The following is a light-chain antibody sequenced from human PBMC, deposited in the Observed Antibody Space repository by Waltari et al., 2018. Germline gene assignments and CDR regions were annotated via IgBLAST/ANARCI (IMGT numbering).Light chain of an antibody. CDR2: WAS. CDR1: PSFLKSSYNKND. J-gene: IGKJ1*01. V-gene: IGKV4-1*01. CDR3: HQYYSTLWT. Sequence: DIVMTQSPDSLAVSLGARATINCKFSPSFLKSSYNKNDSVWYQQKPGQPPKLLIYWASIRESDVPDRFSGSGSGTDFTLTISSLQAEDVAVYYCHQYYSTLWTFGQGTKVEIK.